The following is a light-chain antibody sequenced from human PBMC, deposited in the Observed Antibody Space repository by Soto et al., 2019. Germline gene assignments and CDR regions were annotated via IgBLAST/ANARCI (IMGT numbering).Light chain of an antibody. V-gene: IGKV3D-20*01. J-gene: IGKJ2*01. CDR1: QRVSSSY. CDR2: DAS. Sequence: EIVLTQSPATLSLSPGERATLSCGASQRVSSSYLAWYQQKPGLAPRLLSYDASSRATGIPDRFSGSGSGTDFTLTISRLEPEDFAVYYCQQYGNSPYTFVQGTKLEIK. CDR3: QQYGNSPYT.